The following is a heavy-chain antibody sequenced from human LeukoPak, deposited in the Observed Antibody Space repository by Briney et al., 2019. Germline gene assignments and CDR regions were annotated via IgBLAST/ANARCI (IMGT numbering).Heavy chain of an antibody. J-gene: IGHJ3*02. CDR3: ASNVVSDAFDI. CDR2: INTNTGNP. V-gene: IGHV7-4-1*02. CDR1: GYTFTSYA. D-gene: IGHD2-15*01. Sequence: GASVKVSCKASGYTFTSYAMNCVRQAPGQGLEWMGWINTNTGNPTYAQGFTGRFVFSLDTSVSTAYLRISSLKAEDTAVYYCASNVVSDAFDIWGQGTMVTVSS.